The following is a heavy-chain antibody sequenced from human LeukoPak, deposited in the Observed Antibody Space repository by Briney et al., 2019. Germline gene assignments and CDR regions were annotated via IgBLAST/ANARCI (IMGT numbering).Heavy chain of an antibody. V-gene: IGHV3-30*04. D-gene: IGHD2-15*01. J-gene: IGHJ4*02. CDR3: ARDLGYCSGDICYTVLDY. CDR2: ISYDGSDK. Sequence: GGSLRLSCAASRFTFSNYAIHWVRQAPGKGLDWVAVISYDGSDKYYADSVKGRFTISRDNAKNSLYLQMNSLRAEDTAVYYCARDLGYCSGDICYTVLDYWGQGTVVTVSS. CDR1: RFTFSNYA.